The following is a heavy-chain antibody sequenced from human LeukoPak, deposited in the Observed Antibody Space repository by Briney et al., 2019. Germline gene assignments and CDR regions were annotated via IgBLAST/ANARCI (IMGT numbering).Heavy chain of an antibody. J-gene: IGHJ4*02. CDR2: IKEDGSEK. V-gene: IGHV3-7*01. CDR3: ARTGYFDY. CDR1: GFTFSSYW. Sequence: PGGSLRLSCAASGFTFSSYWMSWVRQAPGKGLEWVANIKEDGSEKYYVDSVKGRFTISRDNAKNSLYLQMSGPRAEDTALYYCARTGYFDYWGQGTLVSVSS.